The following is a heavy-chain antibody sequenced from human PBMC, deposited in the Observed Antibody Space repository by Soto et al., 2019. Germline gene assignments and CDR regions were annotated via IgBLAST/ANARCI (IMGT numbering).Heavy chain of an antibody. CDR1: GYTFSNFW. V-gene: IGHV5-51*01. D-gene: IGHD6-13*01. Sequence: PGESLKISCQSSGYTFSNFWIGWVRQLPGKGLELMGIIYPGDHETRYSPSVHGKVTISADRSINTAYLQWNSLEASDTAFYFCARSPRSSPYFDSWGQGALVTVSS. CDR2: IYPGDHET. CDR3: ARSPRSSPYFDS. J-gene: IGHJ4*02.